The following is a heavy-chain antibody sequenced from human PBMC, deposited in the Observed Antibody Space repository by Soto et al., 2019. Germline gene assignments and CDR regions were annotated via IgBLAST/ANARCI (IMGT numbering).Heavy chain of an antibody. CDR3: AREGTPITTFGVVIKSRGVNYGMDV. D-gene: IGHD3-3*01. Sequence: PSETLSLTCAVSGGSISSGGYSWSWIWQPPGKGLEWIGYIYHSGSTYYNPSLKSRVTISVDRSKNQFSLKLSSVTAADTAVYYCAREGTPITTFGVVIKSRGVNYGMDVWGQGTTVTVSS. CDR2: IYHSGST. V-gene: IGHV4-30-2*01. J-gene: IGHJ6*02. CDR1: GGSISSGGYS.